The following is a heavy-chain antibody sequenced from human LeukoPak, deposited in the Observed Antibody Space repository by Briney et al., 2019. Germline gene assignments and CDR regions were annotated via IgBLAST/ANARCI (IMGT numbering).Heavy chain of an antibody. CDR1: GGSFSGYY. CDR2: INHSGST. V-gene: IGHV4-34*01. CDR3: ARAVPWYYFDY. D-gene: IGHD2-8*02. J-gene: IGHJ4*02. Sequence: KPSETLSLTCAVYGGSFSGYYWSWIRQPPGKGLEWIGEINHSGSTNYNPSLKSRVTISVDTSKNQFSLKLSSVTAADTAVYYCARAVPWYYFDYWGQGTLVTVSS.